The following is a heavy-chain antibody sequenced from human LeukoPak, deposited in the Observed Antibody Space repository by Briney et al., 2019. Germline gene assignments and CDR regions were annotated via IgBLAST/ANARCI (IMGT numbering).Heavy chain of an antibody. CDR2: ISSSSSYI. Sequence: PGGSLRLSCAASGFTFSSYSMNWVRQAPGKVLEWVSSISSSSSYIYYADSVKGRFTISRDNAKNSLYLQMNSLRAEDTAVYYCARDASYYYGSGSMDVWGQGTTVTVSS. J-gene: IGHJ6*02. CDR3: ARDASYYYGSGSMDV. V-gene: IGHV3-21*01. D-gene: IGHD3-10*01. CDR1: GFTFSSYS.